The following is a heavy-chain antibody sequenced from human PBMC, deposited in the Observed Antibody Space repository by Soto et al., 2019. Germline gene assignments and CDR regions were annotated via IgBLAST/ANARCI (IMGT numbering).Heavy chain of an antibody. D-gene: IGHD1-26*01. V-gene: IGHV1-69*13. J-gene: IGHJ6*02. Sequence: SVKVSCKASGATFSSYAISWVRQAPGQGLEWMGGIIPIFGTASYARKFQGRVTITADESTSTVYMELSSLRSEDTAVYYCARDRFVNGAGLYCYYGMDVWGQGTTVTVSS. CDR3: ARDRFVNGAGLYCYYGMDV. CDR2: IIPIFGTA. CDR1: GATFSSYA.